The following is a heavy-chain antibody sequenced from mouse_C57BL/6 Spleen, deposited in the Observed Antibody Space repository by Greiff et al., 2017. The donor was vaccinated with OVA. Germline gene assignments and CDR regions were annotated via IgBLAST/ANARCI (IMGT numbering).Heavy chain of an antibody. CDR3: TRGGSNFGCDW. CDR1: GYTFTSYW. D-gene: IGHD2-5*01. J-gene: IGHJ2*01. Sequence: EVQLQQSGTVLARPGASVTMSCKTSGYTFTSYWMHWVKQRPGQGLEWIGAIYPGNSDTSYNQKFKGQAKLTAVTSASTAYMELSSLTNEDAAVYYCTRGGSNFGCDWWGQGTTLTVSS. CDR2: IYPGNSDT. V-gene: IGHV1-5*01.